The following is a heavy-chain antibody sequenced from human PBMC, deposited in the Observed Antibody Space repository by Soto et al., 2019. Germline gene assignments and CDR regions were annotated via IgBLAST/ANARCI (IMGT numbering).Heavy chain of an antibody. Sequence: GGSLRLSCAASGFTFDDYAMHWVWQAPGKGLEWVSGISWNSGSIGYADSVKGRFTISRDNAKNSLYLQMNSLRAEDTALYYCAKNNRGIDYWGQGTLVTVSS. V-gene: IGHV3-9*01. CDR1: GFTFDDYA. D-gene: IGHD1-1*01. CDR2: ISWNSGSI. J-gene: IGHJ4*02. CDR3: AKNNRGIDY.